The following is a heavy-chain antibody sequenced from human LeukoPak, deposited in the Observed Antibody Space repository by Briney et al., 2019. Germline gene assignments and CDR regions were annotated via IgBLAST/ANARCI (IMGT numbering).Heavy chain of an antibody. CDR2: ISSSSSTI. Sequence: PGGSLRLSCAASGFTFSSYSMNWVRQAPGKGLEWVSYISSSSSTIYYADSVKGRFTISRDNAKNSLYLQMNSLRDEDTAVYYCARGRLSKVPTSGWRGGWFDPWGQGTLVTVSS. CDR1: GFTFSSYS. CDR3: ARGRLSKVPTSGWRGGWFDP. D-gene: IGHD6-19*01. V-gene: IGHV3-48*02. J-gene: IGHJ5*02.